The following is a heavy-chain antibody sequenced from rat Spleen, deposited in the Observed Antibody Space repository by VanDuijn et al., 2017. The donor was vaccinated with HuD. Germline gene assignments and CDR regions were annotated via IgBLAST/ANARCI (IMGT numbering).Heavy chain of an antibody. CDR2: ISYGDSSGHSGT. CDR1: GFTFSNYY. V-gene: IGHV5-25*01. J-gene: IGHJ2*01. Sequence: EVQLVESGGGLVQPGRSMKLSCAASGFTFSNYYMAWVRQAPTKGLEWVATISYGDSSGHSGTYYRDSVRGRFTISRDDAKSTLSLQMDSLRSEDTATYYCARRGYGYTDYFDYWGQGVMVTVSS. CDR3: ARRGYGYTDYFDY. D-gene: IGHD1-9*01.